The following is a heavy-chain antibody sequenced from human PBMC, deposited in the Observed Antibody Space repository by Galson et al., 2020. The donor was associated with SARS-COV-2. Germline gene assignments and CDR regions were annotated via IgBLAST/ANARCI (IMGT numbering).Heavy chain of an antibody. CDR2: ISGGGSST. Sequence: GGSLRLSCAASAFSLINYVMSWVRQAPGKGLEWVALISGGGSSTHYAESVKGRFTISRDNSKNTLYVQMNSLRAEDTAVYYCAKDGNDGDYYYEYWGQGTLVTVSS. CDR1: AFSLINYV. CDR3: AKDGNDGDYYYEY. V-gene: IGHV3-30*18. D-gene: IGHD4-17*01. J-gene: IGHJ4*02.